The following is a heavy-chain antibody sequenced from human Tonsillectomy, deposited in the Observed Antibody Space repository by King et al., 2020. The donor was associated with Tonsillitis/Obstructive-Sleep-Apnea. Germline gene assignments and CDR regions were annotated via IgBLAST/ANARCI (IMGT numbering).Heavy chain of an antibody. CDR3: ATKYYDILTGYFEGRDY. J-gene: IGHJ4*02. CDR2: IYSGGST. CDR1: GFTVSRNY. Sequence: VQLVESGGDLVQPGGSLRLSCAGSGFTVSRNYMYWVRQAPGKGLEWVSIIYSGGSTYYAVSVKGRFTISRDNSKNTLYFQMNSLRAEDTAVYYCATKYYDILTGYFEGRDYWGQGTLVTVSS. V-gene: IGHV3-66*01. D-gene: IGHD3-9*01.